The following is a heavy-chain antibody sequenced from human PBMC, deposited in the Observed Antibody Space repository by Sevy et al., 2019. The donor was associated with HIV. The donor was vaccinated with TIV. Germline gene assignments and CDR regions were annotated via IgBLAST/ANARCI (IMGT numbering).Heavy chain of an antibody. CDR2: ISHSGGT. D-gene: IGHD6-19*01. Sequence: SETLSLSCAVYGGSFSGYYWSWIRQPPGKGLEWIGEISHSGGTNYNPSLKSRVTRSADTSKNQFSLQLSSVTAADTAVYYCARLRIVVAGTEYFDLWGRGTPVTVSS. J-gene: IGHJ2*01. CDR3: ARLRIVVAGTEYFDL. CDR1: GGSFSGYY. V-gene: IGHV4-34*01.